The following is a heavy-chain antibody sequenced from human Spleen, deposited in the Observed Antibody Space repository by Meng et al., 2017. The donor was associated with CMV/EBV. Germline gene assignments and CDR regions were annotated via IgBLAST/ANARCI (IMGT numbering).Heavy chain of an antibody. V-gene: IGHV1-46*01. Sequence: ASVKVSCKASGYTFMNYYMHWVRQAPGQGLEWMGIISPSGGRTSYAQKFQDRVTMTRDTSTSTVYMELSSLRSEDTAMYYCARALDYGDYLPYFGYWGQGTLVTVSS. J-gene: IGHJ4*02. CDR3: ARALDYGDYLPYFGY. D-gene: IGHD4-17*01. CDR2: ISPSGGRT. CDR1: GYTFMNYY.